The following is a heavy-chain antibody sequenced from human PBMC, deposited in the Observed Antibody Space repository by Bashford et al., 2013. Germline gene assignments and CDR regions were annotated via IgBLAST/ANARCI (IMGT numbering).Heavy chain of an antibody. J-gene: IGHJ6*03. CDR1: GGSISSYY. CDR2: IYYSGST. D-gene: IGHD4-11*01. Sequence: SSETLSLTCTVSGGSISSYYWSWIRQPPGKGLEWIGYIYYSGSTNYNPSLKSRVTISVDTSKNQFSLKLSSVTAADTAVYYCARCRYSNQLILPHYYMDVWGQRDHGHRLL. CDR3: ARCRYSNQLILPHYYMDV. V-gene: IGHV4-59*12.